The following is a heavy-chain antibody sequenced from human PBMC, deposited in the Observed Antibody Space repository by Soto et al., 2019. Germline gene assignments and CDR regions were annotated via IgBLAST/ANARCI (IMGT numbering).Heavy chain of an antibody. D-gene: IGHD2-15*01. CDR1: GFTFSSYG. J-gene: IGHJ4*02. CDR2: ISYDGSNK. CDR3: AKDRRKVVVAAPFDY. Sequence: GGSLRLSCAASGFTFSSYGVHWVRQAPGKGLEWVAVISYDGSNKYYADSVKGRFTISRDNSKNTLYLQMNSLRAEDTAVYYCAKDRRKVVVAAPFDYWGQGTLVTVSS. V-gene: IGHV3-30*18.